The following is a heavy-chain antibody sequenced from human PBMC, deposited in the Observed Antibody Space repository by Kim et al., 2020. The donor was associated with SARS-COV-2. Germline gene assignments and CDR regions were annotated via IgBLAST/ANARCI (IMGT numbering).Heavy chain of an antibody. CDR2: ISGSGGST. V-gene: IGHV3-23*01. Sequence: GGSLRLSCAASGFTFSSYAMSWVRQAPGKGLEWVSAISGSGGSTYYADSVKGRFTISRDNSKNTLYLQMNSLRAEDTAVYYCAKDATYEITMLPPVAFDIWGQGTMVTVSS. CDR3: AKDATYEITMLPPVAFDI. CDR1: GFTFSSYA. D-gene: IGHD3-10*02. J-gene: IGHJ3*02.